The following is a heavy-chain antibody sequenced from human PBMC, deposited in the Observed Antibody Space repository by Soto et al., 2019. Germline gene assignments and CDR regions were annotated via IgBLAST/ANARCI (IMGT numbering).Heavy chain of an antibody. CDR3: ASHLVGYCSGGSCYPYGMAV. CDR2: ISAYNGNT. D-gene: IGHD2-15*01. V-gene: IGHV1-18*01. CDR1: GYTVTSYG. Sequence: SVKVSCKASGYTVTSYGISGVRQAPGQGLEWMGWISAYNGNTNYAQKLQGRVTMTTDTSTSTAYMELRSLRSDDTAVYYCASHLVGYCSGGSCYPYGMAVWGQGTTVTVSS. J-gene: IGHJ6*02.